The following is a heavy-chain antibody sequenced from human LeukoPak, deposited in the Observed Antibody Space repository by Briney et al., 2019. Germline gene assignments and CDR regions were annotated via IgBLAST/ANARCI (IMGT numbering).Heavy chain of an antibody. D-gene: IGHD3-3*01. Sequence: ASVKVSCKTSGYTFTGYYIHWVRQAPGQGLEWMGRINPNSGGTNYARKFQGRVTVTRDTSISTAYMGLSRLRSDDTAIYYCARGLFGVAADAYYFDFWGQGTLVTVSS. CDR1: GYTFTGYY. J-gene: IGHJ4*02. CDR2: INPNSGGT. V-gene: IGHV1-2*06. CDR3: ARGLFGVAADAYYFDF.